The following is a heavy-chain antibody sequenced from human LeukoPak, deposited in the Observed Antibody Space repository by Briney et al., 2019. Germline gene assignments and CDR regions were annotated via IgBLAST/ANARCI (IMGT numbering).Heavy chain of an antibody. CDR2: IYPSSFT. Sequence: SESLSLTCTVSGGSMNTYYWTWIRQPAGKGLRWIGYIYPSSFTNYNPSLESRVTMSVDTSKNQFSLKLTSVTAADTAVYFCARDTITRGLDYWGQGTLVTVSS. D-gene: IGHD3-10*01. CDR3: ARDTITRGLDY. J-gene: IGHJ4*02. V-gene: IGHV4-4*07. CDR1: GGSMNTYY.